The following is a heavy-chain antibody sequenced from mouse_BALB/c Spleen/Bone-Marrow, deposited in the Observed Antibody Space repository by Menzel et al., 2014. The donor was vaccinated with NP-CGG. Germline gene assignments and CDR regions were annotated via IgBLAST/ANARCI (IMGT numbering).Heavy chain of an antibody. CDR1: GYTFTDYT. CDR2: VNPNIGGT. J-gene: IGHJ2*01. CDR3: ARGRWYY. D-gene: IGHD2-3*01. V-gene: IGHV1-22*01. Sequence: EVQLQQSGHELVMPGASVKISCKTSGYTFTDYTLHWVKQSHGKSLEWIGGVNPNIGGTSYNQKFKDKASLTVNKSSTTACMELRSLTSEDSAVYYCARGRWYYWGQGTTLTVSS.